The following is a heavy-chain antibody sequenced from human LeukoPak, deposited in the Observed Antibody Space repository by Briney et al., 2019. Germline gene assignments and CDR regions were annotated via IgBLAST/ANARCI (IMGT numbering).Heavy chain of an antibody. CDR2: ISAYNGNT. Sequence: GASVKVSCKASGYTFTSYGISWVRQAPGQGLEWMGWISAYNGNTNYAQKLQGRVTITADESTSTAYMELSSLRSEDTAVYYCARDRGVVTSWGQGTLVTVSS. CDR1: GYTFTSYG. D-gene: IGHD2-21*02. J-gene: IGHJ4*02. V-gene: IGHV1-18*01. CDR3: ARDRGVVTS.